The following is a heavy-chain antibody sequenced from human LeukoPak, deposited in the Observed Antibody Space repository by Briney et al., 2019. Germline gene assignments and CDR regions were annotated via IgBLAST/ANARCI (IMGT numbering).Heavy chain of an antibody. Sequence: GGSLRLSCAASGLTFSSYWMHWVRQAPGKGLVWVSRINSDGSSTSYADSVKGRFTISRDNAKNTLYLQMNSLRAEDTAVYYCARAKHYDFWSGYYSYYYYYYGMDVWGQGTTVTVSS. J-gene: IGHJ6*02. V-gene: IGHV3-74*01. CDR1: GLTFSSYW. CDR2: INSDGSST. D-gene: IGHD3-3*01. CDR3: ARAKHYDFWSGYYSYYYYYYGMDV.